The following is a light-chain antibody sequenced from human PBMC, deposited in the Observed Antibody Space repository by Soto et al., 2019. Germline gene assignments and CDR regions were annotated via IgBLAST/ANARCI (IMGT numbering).Light chain of an antibody. CDR1: SSDVGGYNY. J-gene: IGLJ2*01. V-gene: IGLV2-14*01. CDR2: EVS. CDR3: SSYTSSSTHVV. Sequence: QSVLTQPASVSGSPGQSITISCTGTSSDVGGYNYVSWYQQHPGKAPKLMIYEVSNRPSGVSNRFSGSKSGNTASLTISGLQAEDEADYYCSSYTSSSTHVVFGAGTQLTVL.